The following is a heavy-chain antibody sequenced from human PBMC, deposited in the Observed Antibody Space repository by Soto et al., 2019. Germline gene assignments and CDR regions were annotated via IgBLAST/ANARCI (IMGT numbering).Heavy chain of an antibody. CDR1: GGTFSSYA. J-gene: IGHJ5*02. CDR3: ARGVLLAAAGTLVVAWFDP. D-gene: IGHD6-13*01. CDR2: IIPIFGTA. V-gene: IGHV1-69*01. Sequence: QVQLVQSGAEVKKPGSSVKVSCKAFGGTFSSYAISWVRQAPGQGLEWMGGIIPIFGTANYAQKFQGRVTITADESTSTAYMELSSLRSEDTAVYYCARGVLLAAAGTLVVAWFDPWGQGTLVTVSS.